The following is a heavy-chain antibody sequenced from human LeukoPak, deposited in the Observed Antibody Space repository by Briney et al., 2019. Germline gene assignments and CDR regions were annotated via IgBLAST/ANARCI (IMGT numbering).Heavy chain of an antibody. Sequence: PGGSLRLSCAAPGFTFSNYGMTWVRQAPGKGLEWVSGVSASGGSTFYADSVKGRFTISRDNSKNTMYLQMNSLRAEDTAVYYCATYYGSGSYYRYWGQGTLVTVSS. V-gene: IGHV3-23*01. J-gene: IGHJ4*02. CDR1: GFTFSNYG. D-gene: IGHD3-10*01. CDR2: VSASGGST. CDR3: ATYYGSGSYYRY.